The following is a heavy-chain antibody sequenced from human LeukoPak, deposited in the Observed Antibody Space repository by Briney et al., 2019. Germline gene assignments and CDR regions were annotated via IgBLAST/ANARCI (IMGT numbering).Heavy chain of an antibody. J-gene: IGHJ4*02. CDR2: IQSDGSNK. CDR3: AKMHTPLLWFGESLLHY. CDR1: GFTFSSYW. D-gene: IGHD3-10*01. V-gene: IGHV3-30*02. Sequence: PGGSLRLSCAASGFTFSSYWMSWVRQAPGKGLEWVAFIQSDGSNKYYADSVKGRFTISRDNSKNTLYLQMNSLRPEDTAVYYCAKMHTPLLWFGESLLHYWGQGTLVTVSS.